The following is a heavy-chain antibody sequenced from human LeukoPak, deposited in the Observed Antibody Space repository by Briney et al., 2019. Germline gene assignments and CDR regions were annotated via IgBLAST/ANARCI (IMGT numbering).Heavy chain of an antibody. J-gene: IGHJ5*01. CDR1: VFTLDDFA. CDR3: ARENFDS. V-gene: IGHV3-9*01. Sequence: GGSLRLSCGVSVFTLDDFAMHWVRQAPGKGLEWVSTINWRSVGLGYADSVKGRFTTSRDNSANIISLQMNNLTTEDTAAYYCARENFDSWGQGTLVAVSP. CDR2: INWRSVGL.